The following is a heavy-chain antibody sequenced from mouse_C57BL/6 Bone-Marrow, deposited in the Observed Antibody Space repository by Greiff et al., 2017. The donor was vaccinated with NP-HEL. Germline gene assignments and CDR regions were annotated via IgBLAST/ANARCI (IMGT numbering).Heavy chain of an antibody. Sequence: VQLPQSGAELARPGASVKMSCKASGYTFTSYTMHWVKQRPGQGLEWIGYINPSSGYTKYNQKFKDKATLTADKSSSTAYMQLSSLTSEDSAVYYCARWGYSSPYYYWGQGTTLTVSS. D-gene: IGHD2-5*01. J-gene: IGHJ2*01. V-gene: IGHV1-4*01. CDR1: GYTFTSYT. CDR2: INPSSGYT. CDR3: ARWGYSSPYYY.